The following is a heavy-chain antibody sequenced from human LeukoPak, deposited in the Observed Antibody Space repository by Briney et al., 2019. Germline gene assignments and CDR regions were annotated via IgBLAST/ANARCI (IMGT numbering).Heavy chain of an antibody. J-gene: IGHJ4*02. Sequence: PSETLSLTCTVSGDSISSYYWYWFRQPPGKELEWIACIYYSGITHYNPSLKSRVTISLDTSKNQFSLRLNPVTAADTAVYYCAREGIVRTYDQWGQGTLVTVSS. CDR2: IYYSGIT. D-gene: IGHD2/OR15-2a*01. CDR1: GDSISSYY. CDR3: AREGIVRTYDQ. V-gene: IGHV4-59*12.